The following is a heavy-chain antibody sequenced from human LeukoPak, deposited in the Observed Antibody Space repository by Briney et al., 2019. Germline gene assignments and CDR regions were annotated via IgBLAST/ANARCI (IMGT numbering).Heavy chain of an antibody. CDR2: ISGSGSVQ. J-gene: IGHJ4*02. CDR3: ARNPFGDHDY. D-gene: IGHD4-17*01. Sequence: GGSLRLSCAASGFAFSSSAMTWVRQAPGKGLEWLSYISGSGSVQYYADSVKGRFTIFRDNAKNSLYLQMNSLTVADTAVYFCARNPFGDHDYWGQGTLVTVSS. V-gene: IGHV3-48*03. CDR1: GFAFSSSA.